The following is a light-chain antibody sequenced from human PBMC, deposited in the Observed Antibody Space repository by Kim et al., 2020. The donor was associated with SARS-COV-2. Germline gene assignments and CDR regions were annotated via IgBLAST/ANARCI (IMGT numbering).Light chain of an antibody. V-gene: IGLV3-1*01. CDR2: QDS. CDR3: QAWDSSTVV. CDR1: KLGDKY. J-gene: IGLJ2*01. Sequence: GSPGQTASITCSGDKLGDKYACWYQQEPCQSPVLVIYQDSKQPSGIPGRFSGSNAGNTATLTISETQAMNEADYYWQAWDSSTVVFGGGTQLTV.